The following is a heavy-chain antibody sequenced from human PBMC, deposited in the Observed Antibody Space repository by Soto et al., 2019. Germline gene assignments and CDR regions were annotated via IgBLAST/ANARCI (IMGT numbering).Heavy chain of an antibody. CDR3: ARLRWELPDAFDI. V-gene: IGHV4-39*01. Sequence: QLQLQESGPGLVKPSETLSLTCTVSGGSISSSSYYWGWIRQPPGKGLEWIGSIYYSGSTYYNPSLKSRVTISVDTSKNQFSLKLGSVTAADTAVYYCARLRWELPDAFDIWGQGTMVTVSS. J-gene: IGHJ3*02. D-gene: IGHD1-26*01. CDR1: GGSISSSSYY. CDR2: IYYSGST.